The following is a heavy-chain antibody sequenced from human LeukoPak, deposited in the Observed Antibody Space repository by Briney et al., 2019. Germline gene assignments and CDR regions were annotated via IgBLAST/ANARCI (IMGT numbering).Heavy chain of an antibody. CDR2: INHSGST. D-gene: IGHD2-2*01. Sequence: SETLSLTRAVSGGSFSGYYWSWIRQPPGKGLEWIGEINHSGSTNYNPSLKSRVTISVDTSKNQFSLKLSSVTAADTAVYYCARHGVVVPAARKRGMYNWFDPWGQGTLVTVSS. CDR1: GGSFSGYY. V-gene: IGHV4-34*01. CDR3: ARHGVVVPAARKRGMYNWFDP. J-gene: IGHJ5*02.